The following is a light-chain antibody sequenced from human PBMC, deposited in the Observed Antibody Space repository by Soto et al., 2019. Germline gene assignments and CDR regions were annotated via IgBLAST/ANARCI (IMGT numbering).Light chain of an antibody. J-gene: IGLJ1*01. V-gene: IGLV2-14*01. CDR1: SSDVGDYNY. CDR2: NVS. CDR3: RSYTTSSPYV. Sequence: QSALTQPASVSGSPGQSITISCTGTSSDVGDYNYVSWYQQHPGKAPKLMIYNVSNRPSGVSNRFSGSKSGNTASLTIAGLSAEDDDDYCCRSYTTSSPYVFGTGTKLTVL.